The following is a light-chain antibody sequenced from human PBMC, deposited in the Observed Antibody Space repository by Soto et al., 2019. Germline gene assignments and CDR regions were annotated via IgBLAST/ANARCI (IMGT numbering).Light chain of an antibody. J-gene: IGKJ5*01. V-gene: IGKV3-20*01. CDR3: QQYGSSIT. CDR1: QSVKSSY. Sequence: EIVLTQSPATLSLSPGERATLPCRASQSVKSSYLAWYQHKPGQATRLLIYGTSSRATGIPDRFSGSGSGTDFTLTISRLEPEDFAVYYCQQYGSSITFGQGTRLEIK. CDR2: GTS.